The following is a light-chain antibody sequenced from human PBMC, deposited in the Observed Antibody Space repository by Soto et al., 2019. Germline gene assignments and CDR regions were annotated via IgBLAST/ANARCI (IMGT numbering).Light chain of an antibody. CDR3: SSYTTSSTHWV. Sequence: QSALTQPASVSGSPGQSITIYCTGTSSDVGGYNYVSWYQQHPGKAPKFMIYEVSTRPSGVSNRFSGSKSGNTASLTISGLQAEDEADYYCSSYTTSSTHWVFGGGTKLTVL. V-gene: IGLV2-14*01. CDR1: SSDVGGYNY. J-gene: IGLJ3*02. CDR2: EVS.